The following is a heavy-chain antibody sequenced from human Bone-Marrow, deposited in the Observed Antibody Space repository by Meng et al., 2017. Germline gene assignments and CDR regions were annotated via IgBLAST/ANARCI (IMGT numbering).Heavy chain of an antibody. D-gene: IGHD5-18*01. V-gene: IGHV4-59*01. J-gene: IGHJ6*02. Sequence: SETLSLTCTVSGGSISSYYWSWIRQPPGKGLEWIGYIYYSVSTNYNPSLKSRVTISVDTSKNQFSLKLSSVTAADTAVYYCARDRGYSYGPPYYYYGMDVWGQGTTVTVSS. CDR2: IYYSVST. CDR1: GGSISSYY. CDR3: ARDRGYSYGPPYYYYGMDV.